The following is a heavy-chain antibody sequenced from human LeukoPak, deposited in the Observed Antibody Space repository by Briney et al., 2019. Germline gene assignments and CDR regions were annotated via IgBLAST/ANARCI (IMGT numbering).Heavy chain of an antibody. J-gene: IGHJ4*02. Sequence: GGSLRLSCAASGFTFSSYAMSWARQAPGKGLEWVSGVSGSGGSTYYADSVKGRFTISRDNSKNTLYLQMNSLRAEDTAVYYCAKDRVCSGGSCYFDYWGQGTLVTVSS. CDR3: AKDRVCSGGSCYFDY. CDR1: GFTFSSYA. CDR2: VSGSGGST. D-gene: IGHD2-15*01. V-gene: IGHV3-23*01.